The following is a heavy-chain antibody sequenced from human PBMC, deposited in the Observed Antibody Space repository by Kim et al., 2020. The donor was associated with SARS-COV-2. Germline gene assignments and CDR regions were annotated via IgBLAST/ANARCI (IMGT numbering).Heavy chain of an antibody. CDR2: INHSGST. CDR1: GGSFSGYY. J-gene: IGHJ4*02. V-gene: IGHV4-34*01. Sequence: SETLSLTCAVYGGSFSGYYWSWIRQPPGKGLEWIGEINHSGSTNYNPSLKSRVTISVDTSKNQFSLKLSSVTAADTAVYYCARGVFGGRLGDNWGQGTLVTVSS. D-gene: IGHD3-10*02. CDR3: ARGVFGGRLGDN.